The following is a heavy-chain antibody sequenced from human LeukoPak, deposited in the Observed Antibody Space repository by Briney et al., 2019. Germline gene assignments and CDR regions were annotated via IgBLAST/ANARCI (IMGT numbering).Heavy chain of an antibody. CDR2: INHSGST. Sequence: PSETPSLTCAVYGGSFSGYYWSWIRQPPGKGLEWIGEINHSGSTNHNPSLKSRVTISVDTSKNQFSLKLSSVTAADTAVYYCARGSAAAGTRYGYYYYMDVWGKGTTVTVSS. CDR1: GGSFSGYY. J-gene: IGHJ6*03. V-gene: IGHV4-34*01. D-gene: IGHD6-13*01. CDR3: ARGSAAAGTRYGYYYYMDV.